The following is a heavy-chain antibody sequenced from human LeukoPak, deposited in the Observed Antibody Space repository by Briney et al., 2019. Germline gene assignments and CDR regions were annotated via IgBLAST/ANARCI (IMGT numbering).Heavy chain of an antibody. CDR2: IRSYIYSGAT. D-gene: IGHD2-15*01. Sequence: GGSLRLSCTTSGFTFGDYGMSWFRQAPGKGLEWVSFIRSYIYSGATDYAASVRGRFVISRDDSESIAYLQMNSLKTEDTGVYYCTRNPRPHCSGVHSPCDSWGQGTLVTVSS. CDR3: TRNPRPHCSGVHSPCDS. CDR1: GFTFGDYG. V-gene: IGHV3-49*03. J-gene: IGHJ4*02.